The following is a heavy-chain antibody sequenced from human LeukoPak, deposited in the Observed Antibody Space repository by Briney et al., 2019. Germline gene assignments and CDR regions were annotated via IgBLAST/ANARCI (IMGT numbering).Heavy chain of an antibody. V-gene: IGHV4-4*02. CDR1: GDSISNSYW. CDR3: ARGLAFDI. Sequence: SGTLSLTCAVSGDSISNSYWWTWVRQPPGKGLEWIGEINHSGSTNYNPSLKSRVTISVDTSKNQFSLKLSSVTAADTAVYYCARGLAFDIWGQGTMVTVSS. J-gene: IGHJ3*02. CDR2: INHSGST.